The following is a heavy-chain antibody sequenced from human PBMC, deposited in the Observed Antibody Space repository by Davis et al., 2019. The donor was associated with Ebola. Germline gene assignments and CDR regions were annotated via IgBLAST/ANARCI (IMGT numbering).Heavy chain of an antibody. J-gene: IGHJ5*02. Sequence: GGSLRLSCAASGFAFTRHSMNWVRQAPGKGLEWIAFISSGGDDRYYADSVRGRFTVSRDNAKYSLFLQMNSLRAEDTAVYYCARAGIAEYNWFDPWGQGTLVTVSS. CDR3: ARAGIAEYNWFDP. D-gene: IGHD6-13*01. CDR2: ISSGGDDR. CDR1: GFAFTRHS. V-gene: IGHV3-48*01.